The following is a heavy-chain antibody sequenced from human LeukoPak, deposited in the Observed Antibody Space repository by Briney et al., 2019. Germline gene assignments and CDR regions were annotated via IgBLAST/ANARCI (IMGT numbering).Heavy chain of an antibody. CDR1: GGTFSSYA. CDR3: ARDPRGGYDWFDY. V-gene: IGHV1-69*06. CDR2: IIPIFGTA. Sequence: ASVKVSCKASGGTFSSYAISWVRQAPGQGLEWMGGIIPIFGTASYAQKFQGRVTITADKSTSTAYMELSSLRSEDTAVYYCARDPRGGYDWFDYWGQGTLVTVSS. J-gene: IGHJ4*02. D-gene: IGHD5-12*01.